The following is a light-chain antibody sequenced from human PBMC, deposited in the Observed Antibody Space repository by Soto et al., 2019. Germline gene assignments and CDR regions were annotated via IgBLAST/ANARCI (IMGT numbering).Light chain of an antibody. V-gene: IGKV1-5*01. J-gene: IGKJ4*01. CDR3: QQYNTHS. CDR2: DAS. Sequence: DIQMAQSPSTLSASVGDTVTITCRASQNIFTWLAWYQHKPGKAPKLLRYDASILESGVPSRFSGSGSGTQFTLTISSLQSDDFGTYYCQQYNTHSFGGGTKVEIK. CDR1: QNIFTW.